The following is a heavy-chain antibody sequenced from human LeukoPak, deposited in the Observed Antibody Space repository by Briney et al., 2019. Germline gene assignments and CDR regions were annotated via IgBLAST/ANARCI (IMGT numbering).Heavy chain of an antibody. D-gene: IGHD2-15*01. CDR1: GITFSTYW. CDR2: INSEGGTI. V-gene: IGHV3-74*01. J-gene: IGHJ4*02. CDR3: ARGPSGGSCPDY. Sequence: QPGGSLRLSCAGSGITFSTYWMHWVRQAPGKGLVWVSRINSEGGTISYADSAKGRFTISRDNAKNSLYLQMNSLRAEDTAVYYCARGPSGGSCPDYWGQGTLVTVSS.